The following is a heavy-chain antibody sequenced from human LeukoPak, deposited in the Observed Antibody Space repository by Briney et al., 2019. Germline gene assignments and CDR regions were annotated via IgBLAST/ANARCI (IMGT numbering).Heavy chain of an antibody. CDR3: ARDRIRCSSTSCYTTQAFDI. CDR2: IIPILGIA. D-gene: IGHD2-2*02. J-gene: IGHJ3*02. Sequence: GASVKVSCKASGGTFSSYAISWVRQAPGQGLEWMGRIIPILGIANYAQKFQGRVTITADKSTSTAYMELSSLRSEDTAVYYCARDRIRCSSTSCYTTQAFDIWGQGTMVTVSS. CDR1: GGTFSSYA. V-gene: IGHV1-69*04.